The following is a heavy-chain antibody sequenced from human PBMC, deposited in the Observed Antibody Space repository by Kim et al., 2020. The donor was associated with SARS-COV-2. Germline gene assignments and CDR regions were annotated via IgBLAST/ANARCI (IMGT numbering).Heavy chain of an antibody. V-gene: IGHV3-30*04. D-gene: IGHD3-10*01. CDR3: ARDIYGSGSYYDY. J-gene: IGHJ4*02. Sequence: GGSLRLSCAASGFTFSSYAMHWVRQAPGKGLEWVAVISYDGSNKYYADSVKGRFTISRDNSKNTLYLQMNSLRAEDTAVYYCARDIYGSGSYYDYWGQGTLVTVSS. CDR1: GFTFSSYA. CDR2: ISYDGSNK.